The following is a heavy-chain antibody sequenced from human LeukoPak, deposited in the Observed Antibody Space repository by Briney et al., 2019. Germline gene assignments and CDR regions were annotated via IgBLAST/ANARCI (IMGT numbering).Heavy chain of an antibody. CDR1: GGSISSYY. J-gene: IGHJ5*02. CDR2: IYYSGST. CDR3: ARCGRMRIFGAAGRTGFDP. Sequence: SETLSLTCTVSGGSISSYYWSWIRQPPGKGLEWIGYIYYSGSTNYNPSLKSRVTISVDTSKNQFSLKLSSVTAADTAVYYCARCGRMRIFGAAGRTGFDPWGQGTLVIVSS. D-gene: IGHD3-3*01. V-gene: IGHV4-59*01.